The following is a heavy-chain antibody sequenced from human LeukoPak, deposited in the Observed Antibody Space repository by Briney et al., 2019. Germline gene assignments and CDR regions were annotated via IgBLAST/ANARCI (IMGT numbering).Heavy chain of an antibody. CDR1: GGTFSSYA. J-gene: IGHJ4*02. D-gene: IGHD3-22*01. Sequence: SVKVSCKAPGGTFSSYAISWVRQAPGQGLEWMGGIIPIFGSANYAQKFQGRVTITADESTSTAYMELSNLRSEDTAVYYCARESTNYYDTTGYYYGPVYWGQGTLVTVSS. V-gene: IGHV1-69*13. CDR2: IIPIFGSA. CDR3: ARESTNYYDTTGYYYGPVY.